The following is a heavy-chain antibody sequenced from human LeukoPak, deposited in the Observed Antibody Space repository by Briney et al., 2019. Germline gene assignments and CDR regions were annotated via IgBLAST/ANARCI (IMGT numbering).Heavy chain of an antibody. D-gene: IGHD3-10*01. V-gene: IGHV3-48*03. CDR3: ARDYSHYYGSGSGFNYGMDV. CDR2: ISSSGSTI. CDR1: GFTFSSYD. J-gene: IGHJ6*02. Sequence: PGGALRLSSAVPGFTFSSYDVKWVRQAPGKGLGWVSFISSSGSTINYADSVNGRFTISRDNAKNSLYLQMNSLRAEDTAVYYCARDYSHYYGSGSGFNYGMDVWGQGTTVTVSS.